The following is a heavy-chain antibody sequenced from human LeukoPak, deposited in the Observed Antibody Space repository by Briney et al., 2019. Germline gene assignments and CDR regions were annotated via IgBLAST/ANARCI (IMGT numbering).Heavy chain of an antibody. Sequence: ASVKVSCKASGGTFSSYAISWVRQAPGQGLEWMGGIIPIFGTANYAQKFQGRVTITADESTSTAYMELSSLRSEDTAVYYCAGAPGGLFNWFDPWGQGTLVTVSS. CDR1: GGTFSSYA. CDR2: IIPIFGTA. CDR3: AGAPGGLFNWFDP. J-gene: IGHJ5*02. V-gene: IGHV1-69*01. D-gene: IGHD3-16*01.